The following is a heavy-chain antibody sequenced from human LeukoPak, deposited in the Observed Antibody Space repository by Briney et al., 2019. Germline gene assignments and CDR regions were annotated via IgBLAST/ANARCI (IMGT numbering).Heavy chain of an antibody. Sequence: PGRSLRLSCAASGFTFDDYAMHWVRQAPGKGLVWVSRINSDGSSTSYADSVKGRFTISRDNAKNTLYLQMNSLRAEDTAVYYCASEPYDSSGNVFDYWGQGTLVTVSS. J-gene: IGHJ4*02. V-gene: IGHV3-74*01. CDR2: INSDGSST. D-gene: IGHD3-22*01. CDR3: ASEPYDSSGNVFDY. CDR1: GFTFDDYA.